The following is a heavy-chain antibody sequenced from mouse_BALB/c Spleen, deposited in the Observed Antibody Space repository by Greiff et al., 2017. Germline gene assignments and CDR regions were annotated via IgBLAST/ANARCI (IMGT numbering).Heavy chain of an antibody. CDR2: INSNGGST. Sequence: EVQRVESGGGLVQPGGSLKLSCAASGFTFSSYGMSWVRQTPDKRLELVATINSNGGSTYYPDSVKGRFTISRDNAKNTLYLQMSSLKSEDTAMYYCARDALYFDYWGQGTTLTVSS. CDR1: GFTFSSYG. J-gene: IGHJ2*01. CDR3: ARDALYFDY. V-gene: IGHV5-6-3*01.